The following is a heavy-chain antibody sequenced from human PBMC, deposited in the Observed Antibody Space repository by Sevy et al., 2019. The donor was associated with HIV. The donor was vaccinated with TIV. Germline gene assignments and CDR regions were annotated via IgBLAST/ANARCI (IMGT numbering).Heavy chain of an antibody. Sequence: GGSLRLSCAASGFTFSSYAMHWVRQAPGKGLGWVAVILDDGSNKYYEDSVKGRFTISRDNSRNTLYLQMNSLRAEDRAVYYCARSTVTTARNWYFDLWGRGTLVTVSS. J-gene: IGHJ2*01. D-gene: IGHD4-17*01. V-gene: IGHV3-30-3*01. CDR3: ARSTVTTARNWYFDL. CDR1: GFTFSSYA. CDR2: ILDDGSNK.